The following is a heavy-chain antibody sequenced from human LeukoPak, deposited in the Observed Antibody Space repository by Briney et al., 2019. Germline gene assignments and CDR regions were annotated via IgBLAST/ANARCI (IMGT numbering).Heavy chain of an antibody. J-gene: IGHJ2*01. CDR1: GGSISYTTYY. CDR2: FYNSGSS. D-gene: IGHD6-6*01. V-gene: IGHV4-39*01. CDR3: ARHPYSTSHWYFDL. Sequence: PSETLSLTCTVSGGSISYTTYYWGWIRQPPGEGLEWIGSFYNSGSSYYNPSLKSRVTISVDTSKNQFSLKLSSVTAADTAVYYCARHPYSTSHWYFDLWGRGTLVTVSS.